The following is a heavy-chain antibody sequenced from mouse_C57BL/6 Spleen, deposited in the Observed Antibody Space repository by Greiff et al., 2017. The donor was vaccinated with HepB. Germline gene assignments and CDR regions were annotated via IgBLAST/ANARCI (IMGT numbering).Heavy chain of an antibody. CDR3: ARGGIYYDYDHAMDY. J-gene: IGHJ4*01. CDR1: GFTFSDYY. Sequence: EVKLMESEGGLVQPGSSMKLSCTASGFTFSDYYIAWVRQVPEKGLEWVANINSDGSSTYYLDSLKSRFIISRDNAKNILYLQMSSLKSEDTATYYGARGGIYYDYDHAMDYWGQGTSVTVSS. CDR2: INSDGSST. D-gene: IGHD2-4*01. V-gene: IGHV5-16*01.